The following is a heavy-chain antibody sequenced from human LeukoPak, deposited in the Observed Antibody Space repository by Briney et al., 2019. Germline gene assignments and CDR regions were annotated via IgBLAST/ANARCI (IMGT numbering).Heavy chain of an antibody. CDR2: ISGSSGTI. J-gene: IGHJ6*03. Sequence: GGSLRLSCAASGFTFSGYSVLWVRQAPGKGLEWISYISGSSGTIYNADSVTGRFTISRDNAKNSLYLQMNSLRAEDTGLYYCARGQGDFWSGSYYYYYMDVWGKGTTVTVSS. V-gene: IGHV3-48*04. D-gene: IGHD3-3*01. CDR3: ARGQGDFWSGSYYYYYMDV. CDR1: GFTFSGYS.